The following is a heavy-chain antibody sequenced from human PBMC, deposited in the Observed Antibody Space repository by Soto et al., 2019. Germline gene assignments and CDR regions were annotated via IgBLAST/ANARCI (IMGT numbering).Heavy chain of an antibody. J-gene: IGHJ6*02. V-gene: IGHV1-69*13. CDR1: GGTFSSYA. D-gene: IGHD2-2*01. CDR3: ARRRYCSSTSCYRSRYYGMDV. Sequence: SVKVSCKASGGTFSSYAISWVRQAPGQGLEWMGGIIPIFGTANYAQKFQGRVTITADESTSTAYMELSSLRSEDTAVYYCARRRYCSSTSCYRSRYYGMDVWGQGTTVTVSS. CDR2: IIPIFGTA.